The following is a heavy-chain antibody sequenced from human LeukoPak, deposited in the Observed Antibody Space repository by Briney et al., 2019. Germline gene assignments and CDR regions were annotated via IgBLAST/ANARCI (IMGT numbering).Heavy chain of an antibody. Sequence: PSETLSLTCTVSGGSISSSSYYWGWIRQSPGKGMEWLGSIYYSGTTYLTPTLKSRVSFSVDMSNNQFSLRLTSVTAADTAVYYCARCTHLMGRPYYFDLWGQGALVTVSS. CDR2: IYYSGTT. CDR1: GGSISSSSYY. D-gene: IGHD2-8*01. CDR3: ARCTHLMGRPYYFDL. J-gene: IGHJ4*02. V-gene: IGHV4-39*07.